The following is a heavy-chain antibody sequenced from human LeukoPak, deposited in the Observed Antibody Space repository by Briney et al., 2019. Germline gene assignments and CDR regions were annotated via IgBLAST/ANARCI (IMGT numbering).Heavy chain of an antibody. V-gene: IGHV3-53*01. D-gene: IGHD3-10*01. J-gene: IGHJ4*02. CDR2: IYSGGST. Sequence: GGSLRLSCAASGFTVSSNYMSWVRQAPGKGLEWVSVIYSGGSTYYADSVKGRFTISRDNSKNTVYLQMNNRRAEDTALYYCGRHAYGGSPPLSWGQGALVTVSS. CDR3: GRHAYGGSPPLS. CDR1: GFTVSSNY.